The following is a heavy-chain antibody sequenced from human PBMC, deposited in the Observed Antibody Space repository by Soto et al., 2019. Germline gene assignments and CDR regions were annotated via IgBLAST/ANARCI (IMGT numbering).Heavy chain of an antibody. D-gene: IGHD1-26*01. CDR1: GYDITTYW. J-gene: IGHJ5*02. CDR2: IDPSDSYI. Sequence: VESLKISCKGSGYDITTYWISWVRQMPGRGLEWMGRIDPSDSYINYSPSFQGHVTFSADRSTNTAYLQWNSLKASDTAIVYCARHTNSASSCSDPWGKGTLFTISS. V-gene: IGHV5-10-1*01. CDR3: ARHTNSASSCSDP.